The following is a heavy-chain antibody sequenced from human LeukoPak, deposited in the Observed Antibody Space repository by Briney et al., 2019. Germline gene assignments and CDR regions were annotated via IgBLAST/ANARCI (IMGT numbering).Heavy chain of an antibody. V-gene: IGHV3-7*01. CDR2: INHNGNVN. J-gene: IGHJ5*02. D-gene: IGHD3-10*01. Sequence: PGGSLRLSCAASGFTFSSYWMNWARQAPGKGLEWVASINHNGNVNYYVDSAKGRFTISRDNAKNALYLQMSNLRAEDTAIYFCARGRGPYGWFDPWGQGTLVTVSS. CDR1: GFTFSSYW. CDR3: ARGRGPYGWFDP.